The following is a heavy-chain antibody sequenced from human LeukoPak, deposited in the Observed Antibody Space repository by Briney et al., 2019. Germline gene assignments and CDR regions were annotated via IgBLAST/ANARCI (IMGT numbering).Heavy chain of an antibody. CDR3: ARDVCGSTSCYDDAFDI. V-gene: IGHV1-2*02. CDR1: GYTFTGYY. Sequence: ASVKVSCKASGYTFTGYYMHWVRQAPGQGLEWMGWINPNSGGTNYAQKFQGRVTMTRDTSISTAYMELSRLRSDDTAVYYCARDVCGSTSCYDDAFDIWGQGTMVTVSS. CDR2: INPNSGGT. D-gene: IGHD2-2*01. J-gene: IGHJ3*02.